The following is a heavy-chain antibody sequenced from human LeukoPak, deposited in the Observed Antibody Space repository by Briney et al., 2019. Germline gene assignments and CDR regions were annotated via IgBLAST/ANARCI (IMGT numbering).Heavy chain of an antibody. CDR2: FDPEDGET. D-gene: IGHD1-1*01. CDR1: GYTLTELP. CDR3: ATRTTGTTDAPDI. J-gene: IGHJ3*02. Sequence: GASVKVSCKVFGYTLTELPIHWVRQAPGKGLEWVGGFDPEDGETTYAQKFQGRVTMTEDTSTDTAYMEVSGLRSEDTAVYYCATRTTGTTDAPDIWGQGTMVTVSS. V-gene: IGHV1-24*01.